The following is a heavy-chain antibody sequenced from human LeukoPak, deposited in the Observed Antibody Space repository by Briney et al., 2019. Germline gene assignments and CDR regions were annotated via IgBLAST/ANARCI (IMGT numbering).Heavy chain of an antibody. CDR3: ARDPHGGGLGDGFDI. D-gene: IGHD3-16*01. CDR2: IYYTGST. J-gene: IGHJ3*02. CDR1: GGSISSSSYY. Sequence: PSETLSLICTVSGGSISSSSYYWGWIRQPPGKGLEWIGYIYYTGSTYYNPSLKSRVTISVDTSKNQSSLKLSSVTAADTAVYYCARDPHGGGLGDGFDIWGQGTMVTVSS. V-gene: IGHV4-30-4*08.